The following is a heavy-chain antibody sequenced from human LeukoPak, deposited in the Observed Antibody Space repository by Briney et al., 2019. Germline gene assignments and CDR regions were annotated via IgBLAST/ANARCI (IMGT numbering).Heavy chain of an antibody. CDR2: ISGSGGST. J-gene: IGHJ4*02. CDR3: AKPGIVGATVDY. D-gene: IGHD1-26*01. V-gene: IGHV3-23*01. CDR1: GFTFSSSA. Sequence: GGSLRLSCAASGFTFSSSAMNWVRQAPGKGLEWVSAISGSGGSTYYADSVKGRFTISRDNSKNTLYLQMNSLRAEDTAVYYCAKPGIVGATVDYWGQGTLVTVSS.